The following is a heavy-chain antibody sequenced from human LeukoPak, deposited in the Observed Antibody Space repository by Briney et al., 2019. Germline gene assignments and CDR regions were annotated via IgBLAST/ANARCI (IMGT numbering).Heavy chain of an antibody. J-gene: IGHJ4*02. CDR2: IYITGST. Sequence: SQTLSLTCSVSGDSIRSGSFHWNWIRQPAGKGLEWIGRIYITGSTDYNPSLKSRVTMSVDTSNNQFSLKLTSVTAADTAVYYCARGVTTSRFLDYWGQGTLVTVSS. V-gene: IGHV4-61*02. D-gene: IGHD4-11*01. CDR3: ARGVTTSRFLDY. CDR1: GDSIRSGSFH.